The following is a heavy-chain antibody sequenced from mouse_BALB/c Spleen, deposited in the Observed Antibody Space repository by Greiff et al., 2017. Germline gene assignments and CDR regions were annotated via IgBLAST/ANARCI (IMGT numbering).Heavy chain of an antibody. CDR2: ISSGGST. J-gene: IGHJ3*01. Sequence: DVKLVESGGGLVKPGGSLKLSCAASGFTFSSYAMSWVRQTPEKRLEWVASISSGGSTYYPDSVKGRFTISRDNARNILYLQMSSLRSEDTAMYYCARGGGNYGAYWGQGTLVTVSA. D-gene: IGHD2-1*01. CDR3: ARGGGNYGAY. CDR1: GFTFSSYA. V-gene: IGHV5-6-5*01.